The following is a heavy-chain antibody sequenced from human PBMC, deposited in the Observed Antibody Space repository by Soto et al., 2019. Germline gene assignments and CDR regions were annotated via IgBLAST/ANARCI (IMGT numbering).Heavy chain of an antibody. CDR3: VRNNGNYDF. J-gene: IGHJ4*02. CDR2: ITSNGIRT. D-gene: IGHD1-7*01. CDR1: GFTFSNYA. Sequence: GGSLRLSCSGSGFTFSNYAMHWFRQAPGKGLEYVSAITSNGIRTYYADSVKGRFTMSRDNSKNTLDLQMGSLRLDDTAVYYCVRNNGNYDFWGQGTPVTVSS. V-gene: IGHV3-64D*08.